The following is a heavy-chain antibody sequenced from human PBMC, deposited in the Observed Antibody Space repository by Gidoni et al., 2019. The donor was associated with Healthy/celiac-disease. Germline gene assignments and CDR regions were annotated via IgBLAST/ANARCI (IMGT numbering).Heavy chain of an antibody. V-gene: IGHV3-30*18. J-gene: IGHJ4*02. CDR2: ISYDGSNK. CDR1: GFPFSSYG. D-gene: IGHD6-13*01. CDR3: ANQQQLVRDTRETDY. Sequence: QVQLVESGGGVVQPGRSLRLSCAASGFPFSSYGMNWVRQAPGKGLEWVAVISYDGSNKYYADSVKGRFTISRDNSKNTLYLQMNSLRAEDTAVYYCANQQQLVRDTRETDYWGQGTLVTVSS.